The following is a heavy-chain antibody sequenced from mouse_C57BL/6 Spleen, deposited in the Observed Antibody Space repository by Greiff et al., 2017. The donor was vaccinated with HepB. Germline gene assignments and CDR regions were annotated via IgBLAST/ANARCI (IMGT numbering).Heavy chain of an antibody. V-gene: IGHV5-6*01. J-gene: IGHJ2*01. CDR2: ISSDGSYT. CDR1: GFTFSSYG. Sequence: EEKLMESGGDLVKPGGSLKLSCAASGFTFSSYGMSWVRQTPDKRLEWVATISSDGSYTYYPDSMKGRFTISRDNAKNTLYLQMSSLKSEDTAMYYCARHTIVTTYYFDYWGQGTTLTVSS. D-gene: IGHD2-1*01. CDR3: ARHTIVTTYYFDY.